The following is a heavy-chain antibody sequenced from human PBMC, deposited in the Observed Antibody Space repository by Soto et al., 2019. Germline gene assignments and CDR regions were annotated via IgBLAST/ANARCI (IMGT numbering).Heavy chain of an antibody. D-gene: IGHD2-15*01. V-gene: IGHV4-31*03. CDR2: IYDSGST. CDR3: ERYSRSYFDY. CDR1: GGSISRSGYF. Sequence: PSETLSLTCTVSGGSISRSGYFWSWIRQHPGKGLEWIGYIYDSGSTYYNPSLKSRVSLSVDTSKNQFSLNLTSVTDADTAMYYCERYSRSYFDYWGQGTLVTVSS. J-gene: IGHJ4*02.